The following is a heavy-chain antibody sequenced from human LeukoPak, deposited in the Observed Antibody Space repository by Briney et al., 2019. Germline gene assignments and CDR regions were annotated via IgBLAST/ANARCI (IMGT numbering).Heavy chain of an antibody. V-gene: IGHV3-7*01. Sequence: PGGSQRLSCAASGFTFSSYWMSWVRQAPGKGLEWVANIKQDGSEKYYVDSVKGRFTISRDNAKNSLYLQMNSLRAEDTAVYYCASWVGAHDAFDIWGQGTMVTVSS. CDR3: ASWVGAHDAFDI. CDR1: GFTFSSYW. D-gene: IGHD1-26*01. J-gene: IGHJ3*02. CDR2: IKQDGSEK.